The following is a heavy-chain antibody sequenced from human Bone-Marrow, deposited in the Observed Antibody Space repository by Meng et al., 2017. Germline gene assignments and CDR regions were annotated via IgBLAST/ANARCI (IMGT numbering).Heavy chain of an antibody. D-gene: IGHD2/OR15-2a*01. Sequence: GESLKISCAASGFTFSSYEMNWVRQAPGKGLEWVSYISSSGTTIYYADSVKGRFTISRDNAKNSLYLQMNSLRAEDTAVYYCARDRDRQNAARFDYWGQGTLATFPS. CDR2: ISSSGTTI. V-gene: IGHV3-48*03. CDR3: ARDRDRQNAARFDY. CDR1: GFTFSSYE. J-gene: IGHJ4*02.